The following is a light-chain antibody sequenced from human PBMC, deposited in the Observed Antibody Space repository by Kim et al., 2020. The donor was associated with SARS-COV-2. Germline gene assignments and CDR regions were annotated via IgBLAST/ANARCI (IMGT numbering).Light chain of an antibody. Sequence: SPGERATRSCRASQLVISSALAWYQHKPGHSPSLLIYRTSTRATGVPARFSGSRSGTQFTLTISSLQSEDFAIYYCQQYHNWPWTFGQGTKVDIK. CDR2: RTS. J-gene: IGKJ1*01. CDR3: QQYHNWPWT. CDR1: QLVISS. V-gene: IGKV3-15*01.